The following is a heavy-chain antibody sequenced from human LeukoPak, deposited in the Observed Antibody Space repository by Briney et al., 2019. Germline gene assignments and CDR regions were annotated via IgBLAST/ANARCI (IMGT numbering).Heavy chain of an antibody. D-gene: IGHD6-6*01. CDR1: GGSFSGYY. CDR2: INHSGST. Sequence: SETLSLTCAVYGGSFSGYYWSWIRQPPGKGLEWIGEINHSGSTNYNPSLKSRVTISVDTSKNQFSLKLSSVTAADTAVYYCARPSTKYSSSSGYFQHWGQGTLVTVSS. CDR3: ARPSTKYSSSSGYFQH. V-gene: IGHV4-34*01. J-gene: IGHJ1*01.